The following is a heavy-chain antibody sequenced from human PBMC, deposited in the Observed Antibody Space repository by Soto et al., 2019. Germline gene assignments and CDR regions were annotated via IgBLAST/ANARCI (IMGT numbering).Heavy chain of an antibody. J-gene: IGHJ4*02. V-gene: IGHV1-3*01. D-gene: IGHD2-15*01. CDR3: ARDGYCSGGSCRYFDY. Sequence: ASVKVSCKASGYTFTSYAMHWGRQAPGQRLEWMGWINAGNGNTKYSQKFQGRVTITRDTSASTAYMELSSLRSEDTAVYYCARDGYCSGGSCRYFDYWGQGTLVTVSS. CDR2: INAGNGNT. CDR1: GYTFTSYA.